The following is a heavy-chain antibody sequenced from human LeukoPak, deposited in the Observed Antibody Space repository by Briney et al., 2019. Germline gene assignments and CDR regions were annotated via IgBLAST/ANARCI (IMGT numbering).Heavy chain of an antibody. CDR1: GFAFETYT. D-gene: IGHD2-2*01. V-gene: IGHV3-21*03. Sequence: PGGSLRLSCVASGFAFETYTMNWVRQAPGKGLEWVSFTSSTSSDINYADSVRDRFTISRDNAKNSLYLQMNSLRSEDTAVYYCARDCSGNTCYRAGYWGQGTLVTVSS. CDR3: ARDCSGNTCYRAGY. CDR2: TSSTSSDI. J-gene: IGHJ4*02.